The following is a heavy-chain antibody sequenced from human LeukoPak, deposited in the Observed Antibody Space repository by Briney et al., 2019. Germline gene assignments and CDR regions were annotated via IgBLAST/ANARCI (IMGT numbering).Heavy chain of an antibody. D-gene: IGHD1-26*01. Sequence: GGSLRLSCAASGFTFSSYSMNWVRQAPGKGLEWVSSISSSSSYIYYADSVKGRFTISRDNAKNSLYLQMNSLRAEDTAVYYCARDLLHWEDRHPFDYWGQGTLVTVSS. CDR2: ISSSSSYI. CDR1: GFTFSSYS. CDR3: ARDLLHWEDRHPFDY. V-gene: IGHV3-21*01. J-gene: IGHJ4*02.